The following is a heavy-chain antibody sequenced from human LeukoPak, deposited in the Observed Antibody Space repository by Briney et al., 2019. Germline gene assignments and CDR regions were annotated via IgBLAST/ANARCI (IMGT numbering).Heavy chain of an antibody. V-gene: IGHV4-39*01. CDR3: ARHNPDSSGYFDY. Sequence: PSETLSLTCTVSGGSISSSSYYWGWIRQPPGKGLEWIGSIYYSGSTYHNPSLKSRVTISVDTSKNQFSLKLSSVTAADTAVYYCARHNPDSSGYFDYWGQGTLVTVPS. CDR1: GGSISSSSYY. CDR2: IYYSGST. J-gene: IGHJ4*02. D-gene: IGHD3-22*01.